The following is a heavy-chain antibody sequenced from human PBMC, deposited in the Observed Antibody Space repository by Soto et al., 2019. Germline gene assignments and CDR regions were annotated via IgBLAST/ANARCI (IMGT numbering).Heavy chain of an antibody. J-gene: IGHJ4*02. CDR3: ARALPNILTGYYSPYFDY. V-gene: IGHV4-30-4*01. CDR1: GGSISSGDYY. Sequence: PSETLSLTCTVSGGSISSGDYYWSWIRQPPGKGLEWIGYIYYSGSTYYNPSLKSRVTISVDTSKNQFSLKLSSVTAADTAVYYCARALPNILTGYYSPYFDYWGQGTLVTVSS. CDR2: IYYSGST. D-gene: IGHD3-9*01.